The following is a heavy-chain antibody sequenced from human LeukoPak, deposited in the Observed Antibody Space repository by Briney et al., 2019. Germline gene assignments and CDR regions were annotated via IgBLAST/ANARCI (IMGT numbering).Heavy chain of an antibody. Sequence: GGSLRLSCAVSGFPLSDAWMNWARQAPGKGLEWVASINHNGNVNYYVDSVKGRFTISRDNAKNSLYLQMSNLRAEDTAVYFCARGGGLDVWGQGATVTVSS. CDR1: GFPLSDAW. V-gene: IGHV3-7*03. D-gene: IGHD3-16*01. CDR2: INHNGNVN. J-gene: IGHJ6*02. CDR3: ARGGGLDV.